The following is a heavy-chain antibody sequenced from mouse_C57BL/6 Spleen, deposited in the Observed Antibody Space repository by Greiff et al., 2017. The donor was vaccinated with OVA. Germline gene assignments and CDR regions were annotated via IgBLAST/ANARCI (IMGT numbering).Heavy chain of an antibody. D-gene: IGHD4-1*01. J-gene: IGHJ3*01. CDR1: GYAFSSSW. V-gene: IGHV1-82*01. CDR3: ARGWDFAY. CDR2: IYPGDGDT. Sequence: VQLQQSGPELVKPGASVKISCKASGYAFSSSWMNWVKQRPGKGLEWIGRIYPGDGDTNYNGKFKGKATLTADKSSSTAYMQLSSLTSEDSAVYFCARGWDFAYWGQGTLVTVSA.